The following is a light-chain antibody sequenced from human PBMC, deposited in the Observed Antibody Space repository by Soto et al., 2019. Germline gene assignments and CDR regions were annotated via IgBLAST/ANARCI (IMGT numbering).Light chain of an antibody. CDR2: EGT. J-gene: IGLJ7*01. V-gene: IGLV2-23*01. CDR3: CSYAGSYV. CDR1: SNDVGTYNV. Sequence: QSALTQPASVSGSPGQSITISCTGISNDVGTYNVVSWYQQHPGKAPKLLIYEGTQRPSGISYRFSASRSGNTASLTISGLQTEDEADYHCCSYAGSYVFGGGTQLTVL.